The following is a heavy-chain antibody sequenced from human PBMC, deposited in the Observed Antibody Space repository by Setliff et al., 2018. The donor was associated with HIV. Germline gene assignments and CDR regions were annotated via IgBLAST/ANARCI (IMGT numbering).Heavy chain of an antibody. J-gene: IGHJ4*02. CDR3: AKDPPGFSHFLDY. CDR2: IAGNAINT. CDR1: GYTFNDYA. V-gene: IGHV3-23*01. Sequence: GESLTISCAASGYTFNDYAMSWVRQAPGKGLEWVSTIAGNAINTYHADSVKGRFTISRDNSKNTLSLQMSSLRAEDTAVYFCAKDPPGFSHFLDYWGQGAVVTVSS.